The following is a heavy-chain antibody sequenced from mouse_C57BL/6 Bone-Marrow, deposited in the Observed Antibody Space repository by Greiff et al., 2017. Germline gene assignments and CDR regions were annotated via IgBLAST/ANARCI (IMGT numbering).Heavy chain of an antibody. CDR3: SRSKNWDSWFAY. Sequence: VQLVESGAELVRPGTSVKVSCKASGYAFTNYLIEWVKQRPGQGLEWIGVINPGSGGTNYNEKFKGKATMTADKSSSTAYMQLSSLTSEDAAVLFCSRSKNWDSWFAYWGQGTLVTVSA. D-gene: IGHD4-1*01. CDR2: INPGSGGT. V-gene: IGHV1-54*01. CDR1: GYAFTNYL. J-gene: IGHJ3*01.